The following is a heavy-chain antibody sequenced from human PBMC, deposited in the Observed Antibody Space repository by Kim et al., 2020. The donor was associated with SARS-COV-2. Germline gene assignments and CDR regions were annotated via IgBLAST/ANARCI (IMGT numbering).Heavy chain of an antibody. D-gene: IGHD5-12*01. J-gene: IGHJ5*02. CDR1: GYSFTSYW. Sequence: GESLKISCKGSGYSFTSYWISWVRQMPGKGLEWMGRIDPSDSYTNYSPSFQGHVTISADKSISTAYLQWSSLKASDTAMYYCARAPYSGYDDGGWFDPWGQGTLVTVSS. V-gene: IGHV5-10-1*01. CDR3: ARAPYSGYDDGGWFDP. CDR2: IDPSDSYT.